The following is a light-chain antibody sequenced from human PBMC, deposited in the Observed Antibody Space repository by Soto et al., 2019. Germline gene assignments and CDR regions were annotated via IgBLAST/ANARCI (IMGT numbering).Light chain of an antibody. V-gene: IGKV3-20*01. CDR1: QSVSRSY. CDR2: GAS. Sequence: EIGLTQSPGTLSLSPGERATLSCRASQSVSRSYLAWYQQKHGQAPRLLIYGASSRPTGTPDRFSGSGCGTDFPLTISILEPEDFAVYYCQQYGSSKYTFGQGTKLEIK. CDR3: QQYGSSKYT. J-gene: IGKJ2*01.